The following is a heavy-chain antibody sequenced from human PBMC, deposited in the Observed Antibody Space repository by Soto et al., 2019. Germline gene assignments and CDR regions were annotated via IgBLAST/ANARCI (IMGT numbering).Heavy chain of an antibody. V-gene: IGHV4-59*01. D-gene: IGHD3-9*01. CDR2: MFYSGST. J-gene: IGHJ6*02. CDR3: ARDKGRYDSGMDV. CDR1: GGSISSYY. Sequence: QVQLQESGPGLVKPSETLSLTCTVSGGSISSYYWSWIQQPPGKGLEWIGYMFYSGSTKYNPSLKSRVTISVDRSRNHFSLNLSSVTAADTAVYYCARDKGRYDSGMDVWGQGTTVTVSS.